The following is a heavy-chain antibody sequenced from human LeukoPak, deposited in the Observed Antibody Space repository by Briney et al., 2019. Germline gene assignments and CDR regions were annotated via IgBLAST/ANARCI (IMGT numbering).Heavy chain of an antibody. D-gene: IGHD2-2*01. CDR3: AREGMSSTSSGVDRFNEYNWFDP. Sequence: GASVKVSCKASGYTFTSYDINWVRQAPGQGLEWMGWINPNSGGTNYAQKFQGRVTMTRDTSISTAYMELSRLRSDDTAVYYCAREGMSSTSSGVDRFNEYNWFDPWGQGTLVTVSS. J-gene: IGHJ5*02. CDR2: INPNSGGT. V-gene: IGHV1-2*02. CDR1: GYTFTSYD.